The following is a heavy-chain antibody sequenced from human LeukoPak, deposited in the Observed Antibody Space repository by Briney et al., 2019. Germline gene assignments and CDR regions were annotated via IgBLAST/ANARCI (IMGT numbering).Heavy chain of an antibody. D-gene: IGHD7-27*01. CDR1: GGSFSGYY. CDR3: ARLGIPPYYFDY. CDR2: INHSGST. V-gene: IGHV4-34*01. J-gene: IGHJ4*02. Sequence: SETLSLTCAVYGGSFSGYYWSWIRQPPGKGLEWIGEINHSGSTNYNPSLKSRVTISVDTSKNQFSLKLSSVTAADTAVYYCARLGIPPYYFDYWGQGTLVTVSS.